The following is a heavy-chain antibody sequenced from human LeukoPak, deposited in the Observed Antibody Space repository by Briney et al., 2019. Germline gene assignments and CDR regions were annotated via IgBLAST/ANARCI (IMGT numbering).Heavy chain of an antibody. J-gene: IGHJ6*03. V-gene: IGHV4-34*01. CDR3: AKGNNLPVIAAAVDYYYYYMDV. CDR1: GGSFSGYY. Sequence: SETLSLTCAVYGGSFSGYYWSWIRQPPGKGLEWIGEINHSGSTNYNPSLKSRVTISVDTSKNQFSLKLSSVTAADTAVYYCAKGNNLPVIAAAVDYYYYYMDVWGKGTTVTVSS. CDR2: INHSGST. D-gene: IGHD6-13*01.